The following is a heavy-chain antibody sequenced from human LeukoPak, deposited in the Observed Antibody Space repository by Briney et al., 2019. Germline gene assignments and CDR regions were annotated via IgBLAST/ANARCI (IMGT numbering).Heavy chain of an antibody. J-gene: IGHJ4*02. CDR1: GYTFTGYY. V-gene: IGHV1-2*02. D-gene: IGHD6-6*01. Sequence: GASVKVSCKASGYTFTGYYMHWVRQAPGQGLEWMGWINPNSGGTNYAQKFQSRVTMTRDTSISTAYMELSRLRSDDTVVYYCARDLYSSSSTGDYWGQGTLVTVSS. CDR3: ARDLYSSSSTGDY. CDR2: INPNSGGT.